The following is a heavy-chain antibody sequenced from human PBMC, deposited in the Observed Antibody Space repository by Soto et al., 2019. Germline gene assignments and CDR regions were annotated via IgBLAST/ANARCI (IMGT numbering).Heavy chain of an antibody. Sequence: SRSHTGGVSGGGVAWNRVAGDWFRQSPSRGLEWLGRTYYRSEWYNDYAVSVRSRITINPDTSKNQFSLQLNSVTPEDTAVYYYARVFDYYHGMDVWGQGTAVTVSS. CDR2: TYYRSEWYN. D-gene: IGHD3-10*02. J-gene: IGHJ6*02. V-gene: IGHV6-1*01. CDR1: GGGVAWNRVA. CDR3: ARVFDYYHGMDV.